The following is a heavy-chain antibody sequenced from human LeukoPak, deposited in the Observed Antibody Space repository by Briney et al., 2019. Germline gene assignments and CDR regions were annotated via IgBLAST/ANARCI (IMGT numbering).Heavy chain of an antibody. CDR3: ARGYCSGGSCRGGAFDI. J-gene: IGHJ3*02. D-gene: IGHD2-15*01. V-gene: IGHV4-30-2*01. CDR2: IYHSGST. CDR1: GGSISSGGYS. Sequence: PSETLSLTCAASGGSISSGGYSWSWIRQPPGTGLEWIGYIYHSGSTYYNPSLKSRVTISVDRSKNQFSLKLSSVTAADTAVYYCARGYCSGGSCRGGAFDIWGQGTMVTVSS.